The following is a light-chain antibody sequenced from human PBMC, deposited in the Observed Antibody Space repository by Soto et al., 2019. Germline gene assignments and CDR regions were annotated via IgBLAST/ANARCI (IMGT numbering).Light chain of an antibody. CDR3: QQRSNWPST. Sequence: EIVLTQSPVTLSLSPGERATLSCRASQSVTSFLAWYQQKPGQAPRLLIYDVSNRATGIPARFSGSGSGTDFTLTISSLEPEEFAVYYCQQRSNWPSTFGGGTKVEIK. J-gene: IGKJ4*01. V-gene: IGKV3-11*01. CDR1: QSVTSF. CDR2: DVS.